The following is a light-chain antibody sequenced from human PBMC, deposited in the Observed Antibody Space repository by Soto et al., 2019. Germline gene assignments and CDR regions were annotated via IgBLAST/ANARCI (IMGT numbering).Light chain of an antibody. J-gene: IGLJ2*01. V-gene: IGLV1-40*01. CDR1: SSNIGAGYD. CDR2: GNS. CDR3: QSYDSSLSGAI. Sequence: QSVLTQPPSVSGAPGQRVTISCTGSSSNIGAGYDVHWYQQLPGTAPKLLIYGNSNRPSGVPDRFSGSKSGTSASLAIIGLQAEDAADYYCQSYDSSLSGAIFGGGTKLTVL.